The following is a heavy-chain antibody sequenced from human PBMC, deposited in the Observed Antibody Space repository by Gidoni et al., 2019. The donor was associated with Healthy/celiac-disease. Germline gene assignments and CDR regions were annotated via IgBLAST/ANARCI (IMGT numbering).Heavy chain of an antibody. Sequence: QLQLQESGLGLVKPSETLFLTCTVAGVSISSSSYHWGWTRQPPEKGLEWIGSIYYSGSTYYNPSLESRVTISVDTSKNQFSLKLSSVTAADTAVYYCARHPYYDFWSSYSHLNHWYFDLWGRGTLVTVSS. D-gene: IGHD3-3*01. CDR2: IYYSGST. CDR1: GVSISSSSYH. CDR3: ARHPYYDFWSSYSHLNHWYFDL. V-gene: IGHV4-39*01. J-gene: IGHJ2*01.